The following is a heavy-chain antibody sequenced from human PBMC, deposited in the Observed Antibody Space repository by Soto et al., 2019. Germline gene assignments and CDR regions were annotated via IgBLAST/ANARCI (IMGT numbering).Heavy chain of an antibody. J-gene: IGHJ2*01. CDR1: GFTFSDHF. CDR2: AKTKAYSYAT. Sequence: EVQLVESGGGLVQPGGSLRLSCAASGFTFSDHFMDWVRQAPGKGLEWIGRAKTKAYSYATQYAASVEGRFTVSRDDSENSSHLQMNSLKTEDTAVYYCASPEVTGSSRDRYFDFWGRGTLVTVSS. CDR3: ASPEVTGSSRDRYFDF. D-gene: IGHD1-1*01. V-gene: IGHV3-72*01.